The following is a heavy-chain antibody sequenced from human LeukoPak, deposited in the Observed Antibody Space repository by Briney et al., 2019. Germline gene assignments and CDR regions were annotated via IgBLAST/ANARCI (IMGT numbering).Heavy chain of an antibody. CDR3: AKHVSGSLFYFDY. CDR1: GFTFRNCA. CDR2: ISGTGYNT. J-gene: IGHJ4*02. Sequence: GGSLRLSCAASGFTFRNCAMSWVRQAPGKGLEWVSGISGTGYNTYYADSVKGRFTISRDNSKNTLYLQMNSLGAEDTAVYYCAKHVSGSLFYFDYWGQGTLVTVSS. D-gene: IGHD3-10*01. V-gene: IGHV3-23*01.